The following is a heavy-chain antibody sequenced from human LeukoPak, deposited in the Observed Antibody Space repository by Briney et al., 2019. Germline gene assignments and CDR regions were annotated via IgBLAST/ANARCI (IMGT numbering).Heavy chain of an antibody. Sequence: KSSETLSLTCTVSGGSISSGGYYWSWIRQPPGKGLEWIGYIYHSGSTYYNPSLKSRVTISVDRSKNQFSLKLSSVTAADTAVFYCARLGRDYGLDYWGQGTLVTVSS. CDR1: GGSISSGGYY. J-gene: IGHJ4*02. V-gene: IGHV4-30-2*01. CDR2: IYHSGST. D-gene: IGHD4-17*01. CDR3: ARLGRDYGLDY.